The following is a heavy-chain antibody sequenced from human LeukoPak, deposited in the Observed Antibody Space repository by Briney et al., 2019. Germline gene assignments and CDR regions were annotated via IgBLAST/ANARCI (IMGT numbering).Heavy chain of an antibody. D-gene: IGHD2-2*01. Sequence: SETLSLTCTVSGGSIGTTNYYWGWLRQPPGKGLEWIGEINHSGSTNYNPSLKSRVTISVDTSKNQFSLKLSSVTAADTAVYYCARGIPGSVVVPAALYYFDYWGQGTLVTVSS. J-gene: IGHJ4*02. V-gene: IGHV4-39*07. CDR3: ARGIPGSVVVPAALYYFDY. CDR2: INHSGST. CDR1: GGSIGTTNYY.